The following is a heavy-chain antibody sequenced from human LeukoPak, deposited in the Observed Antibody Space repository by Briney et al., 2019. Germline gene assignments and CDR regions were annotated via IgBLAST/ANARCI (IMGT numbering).Heavy chain of an antibody. CDR3: ATEGSGFNK. V-gene: IGHV4-4*07. CDR1: GGSMSSYY. Sequence: ETLSLTCTVSGGSMSSYYWSWTRQPAGKGLEWIGRIYNSGSTNYNPSLKSRLIMSVDTSKNQFSLKLSSVTAADTAVYYCATEGSGFNKWGQGTLVTVSS. CDR2: IYNSGST. J-gene: IGHJ4*02. D-gene: IGHD1-14*01.